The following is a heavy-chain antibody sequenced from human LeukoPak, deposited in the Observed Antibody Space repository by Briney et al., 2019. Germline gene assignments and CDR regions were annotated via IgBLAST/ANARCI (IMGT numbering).Heavy chain of an antibody. CDR3: AKDLSQSWNDADDY. CDR1: GFTFSSYA. J-gene: IGHJ4*02. CDR2: ISGSGIST. D-gene: IGHD1-1*01. Sequence: GGSLRLSCAASGFTFSSYAMTWVRQAPGKGLEWVSAISGSGISTYYADSVKGRFTISRDNSKNTLYLQMNSLRVEDTAIYYCAKDLSQSWNDADDYWGQGTLVTVSS. V-gene: IGHV3-23*01.